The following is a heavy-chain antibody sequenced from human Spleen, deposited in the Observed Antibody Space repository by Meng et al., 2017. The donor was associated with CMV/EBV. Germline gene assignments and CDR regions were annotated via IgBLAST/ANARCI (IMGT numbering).Heavy chain of an antibody. J-gene: IGHJ4*02. Sequence: ETLSLTCAASGFTFSTYAMSWVRHVPGKGLEWVSGISVSDDDTYYADSVKGRFTMSRDKSKNTVYLQMNSLRAEDTAVYYCAKYQLPSGRISGGPFDYWGQGTLVTVSS. V-gene: IGHV3-23*01. CDR3: AKYQLPSGRISGGPFDY. CDR1: GFTFSTYA. CDR2: ISVSDDDT. D-gene: IGHD2-2*01.